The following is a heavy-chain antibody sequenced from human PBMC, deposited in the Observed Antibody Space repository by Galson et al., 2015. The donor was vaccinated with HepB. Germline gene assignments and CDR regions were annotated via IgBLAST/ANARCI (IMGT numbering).Heavy chain of an antibody. Sequence: SLRLSCAASGFTFSSYWMSWVRQAPGKGLEWVANIKQDGSEKYYVDSVKGRFTISRDNAKNSLYLQMNSLRAEDTAVYYCAIPRDNNWFGPWGQGTLVTVSS. CDR1: GFTFSSYW. J-gene: IGHJ5*02. V-gene: IGHV3-7*03. CDR3: AIPRDNNWFGP. D-gene: IGHD2-15*01. CDR2: IKQDGSEK.